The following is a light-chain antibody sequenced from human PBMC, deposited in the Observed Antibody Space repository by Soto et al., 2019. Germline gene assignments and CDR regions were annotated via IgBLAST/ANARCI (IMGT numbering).Light chain of an antibody. CDR1: SSDVGGYNY. CDR3: SSYTSSSTYV. J-gene: IGLJ1*01. V-gene: IGLV2-14*01. Sequence: QSVLTQPASVSGSPRQSITISCTGTSSDVGGYNYASWYQQHPGKAPKLMIYEVSNRPSGVSNRFSGSKSGNTASLTISGLQAEDEADYYCSSYTSSSTYVFGTGTKVTVL. CDR2: EVS.